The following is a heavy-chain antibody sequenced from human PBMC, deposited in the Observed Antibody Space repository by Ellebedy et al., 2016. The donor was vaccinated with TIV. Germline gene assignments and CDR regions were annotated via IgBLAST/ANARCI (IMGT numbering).Heavy chain of an antibody. CDR2: ITGSGGNT. CDR1: GFTFSSYA. J-gene: IGHJ2*01. Sequence: PGGSLRLSCAASGFTFSSYAMSWVRQAPGKGLEWVSAITGSGGNTYYADSVRGHFAISRDNSKNTLYLQMNSLKAEDTAVYYCAKYSLMGAAGPNYYFDLWGRGTLVTVSS. D-gene: IGHD6-13*01. CDR3: AKYSLMGAAGPNYYFDL. V-gene: IGHV3-23*01.